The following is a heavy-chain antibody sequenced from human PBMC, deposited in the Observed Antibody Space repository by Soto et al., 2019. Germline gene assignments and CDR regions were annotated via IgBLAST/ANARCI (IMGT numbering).Heavy chain of an antibody. CDR3: ATDLRWLRLWAFDI. Sequence: ASVKVSCKASGHTFSRFHMHWVRQAPGQGLEWMGWINANDSSTNYAQKFQGRVTVTDDTSTDTVYMELSSLRSEDTAVYYCATDLRWLRLWAFDIWGQGTMVTVSS. CDR2: INANDSST. D-gene: IGHD5-12*01. V-gene: IGHV1-46*01. J-gene: IGHJ3*02. CDR1: GHTFSRFH.